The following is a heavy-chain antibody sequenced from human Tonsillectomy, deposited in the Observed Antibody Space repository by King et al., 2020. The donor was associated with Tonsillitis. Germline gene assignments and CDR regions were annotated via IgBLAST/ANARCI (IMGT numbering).Heavy chain of an antibody. CDR3: ARSVAGWVDY. CDR1: GGSISSYY. CDR2: IYNTGST. D-gene: IGHD6-19*01. V-gene: IGHV4-4*07. J-gene: IGHJ4*02. Sequence: QLQLQESGPGLVKPSETLSLTCTVSGGSISSYYWSWIRQPAGKGLEWIGRIYNTGSTSYNPSLKSRVTMSVDTTKNQFSLKLNSVTASDTAVYYCARSVAGWVDYWGQGTLVTVSS.